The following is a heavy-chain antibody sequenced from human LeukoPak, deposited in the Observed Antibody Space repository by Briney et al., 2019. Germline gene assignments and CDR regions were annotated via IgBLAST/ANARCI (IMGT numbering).Heavy chain of an antibody. D-gene: IGHD3-3*01. V-gene: IGHV1-69*13. CDR2: IIPIFGTA. J-gene: IGHJ4*02. CDR3: ASGKYYDFWSGQPGIFDY. CDR1: GGTFSSYA. Sequence: SVKVSCKASGGTFSSYAISWVRQAPGQGLEWMGGIIPIFGTANYAQKFQGRVTITADESTSTAYVELSSLRSEDTAVYYCASGKYYDFWSGQPGIFDYWGQGTLVTVSS.